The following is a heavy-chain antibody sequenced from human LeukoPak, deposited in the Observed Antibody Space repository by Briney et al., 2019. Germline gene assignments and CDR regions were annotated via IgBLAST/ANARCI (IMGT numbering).Heavy chain of an antibody. CDR2: INHSGST. CDR1: GGSFSGYY. V-gene: IGHV4-34*01. CDR3: ARGTNPYDYVWGSYRVFDY. Sequence: SETLSLTCAVYGGSFSGYYWSWIRHPPGKGLELIGEINHSGSTNYNPSLKSRLTISVDASNNQFSLKLSSVTAADTAVYYCARGTNPYDYVWGSYRVFDYWGQGTLVTVSS. D-gene: IGHD3-16*02. J-gene: IGHJ4*02.